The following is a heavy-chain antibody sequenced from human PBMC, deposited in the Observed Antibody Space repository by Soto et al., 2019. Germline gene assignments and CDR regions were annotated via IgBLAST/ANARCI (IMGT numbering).Heavy chain of an antibody. V-gene: IGHV4-4*02. J-gene: IGHJ3*02. D-gene: IGHD3-3*02. CDR1: GGSISSSNW. Sequence: QVQLQESGPGLVKPSGTLSLTCAVSGGSISSSNWWSWVRQPPGKGLEWIGEIYHSGSTNYNPSLKSLATTSVDTSKNQFPLKLSSVTAAATAVYYCASVLGIDAFDIWGQGTMVTVSS. CDR2: IYHSGST. CDR3: ASVLGIDAFDI.